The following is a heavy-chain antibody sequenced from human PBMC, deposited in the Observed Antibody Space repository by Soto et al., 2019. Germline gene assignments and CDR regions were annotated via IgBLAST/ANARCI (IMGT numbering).Heavy chain of an antibody. CDR3: AITTSTVSYWFDP. CDR1: GCRCRGYG. J-gene: IGHJ5*02. V-gene: IGHV3-7*03. D-gene: IGHD4-4*01. CDR2: IKEDVTEQ. Sequence: VGSLRISWAASGCRCRGYGMSWVRQAPGKGPEWVANIKEDVTEQHYVDSVKGRFTISRDNSENSLFLQMNNLRAEDSAIYYCAITTSTVSYWFDPWGPGTQVNV.